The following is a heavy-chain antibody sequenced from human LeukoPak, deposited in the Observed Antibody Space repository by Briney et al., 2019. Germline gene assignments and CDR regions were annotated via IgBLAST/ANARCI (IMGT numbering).Heavy chain of an antibody. Sequence: PSETLSLTCTVSGGSISSSSYYWGWIRQPPGKGLEWIGSIYYSGSTYYNPSLKSRVTISVDTSKNQFSLKLSSVTAADTAVYYCARQYDPLRYFDWLLYPPPYYFDYWGQGTLVTVSS. CDR1: GGSISSSSYY. D-gene: IGHD3-9*01. CDR3: ARQYDPLRYFDWLLYPPPYYFDY. J-gene: IGHJ4*02. V-gene: IGHV4-39*01. CDR2: IYYSGST.